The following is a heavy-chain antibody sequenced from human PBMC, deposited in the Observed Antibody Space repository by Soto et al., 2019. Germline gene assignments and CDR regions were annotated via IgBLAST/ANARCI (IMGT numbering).Heavy chain of an antibody. V-gene: IGHV1-2*02. D-gene: IGHD3-3*01. CDR2: INPATGAE. J-gene: IGHJ3*02. CDR3: ARGGGVGVAGSAAFDM. CDR1: GYPVTAYY. Sequence: QLHLVQSGAVVKKPGASVTVSCSASGYPVTAYYMHWVRQAPGRGLEWMGGINPATGAEKYTQTFQGRVTMTRDTSTSTVFMELRGLTSEDTAVFYCARGGGVGVAGSAAFDMWGQGTLVTVSS.